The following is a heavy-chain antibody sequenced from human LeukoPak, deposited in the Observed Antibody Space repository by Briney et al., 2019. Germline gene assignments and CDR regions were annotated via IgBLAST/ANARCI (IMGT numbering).Heavy chain of an antibody. CDR1: GYTFTSYY. CDR3: ARPAYGGNSAGDY. J-gene: IGHJ4*02. D-gene: IGHD4-23*01. CDR2: INPNGGTT. V-gene: IGHV1-46*01. Sequence: ASVKVSCKASGYTFTSYYMHWVRQAPGQGLEWMGIINPNGGTTTYAQKFQGRLTMTRDMSTSTGYMELSSLRSEDTAVYYCARPAYGGNSAGDYWGQGTLVTVSS.